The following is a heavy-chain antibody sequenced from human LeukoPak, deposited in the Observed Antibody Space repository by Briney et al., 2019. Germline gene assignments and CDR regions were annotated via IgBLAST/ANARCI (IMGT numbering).Heavy chain of an antibody. Sequence: SETLSLTCAVYGGSFSGYYWSWIRQPPGKGLEWIGEINHSGSTNYNPSLKSRVTISVDTSKNQFSLKLSSVTAVDTAVYYCARSRLRSMIYWGQGTLVTVSS. CDR3: ARSRLRSMIY. D-gene: IGHD3-16*01. J-gene: IGHJ4*02. V-gene: IGHV4-34*01. CDR1: GGSFSGYY. CDR2: INHSGST.